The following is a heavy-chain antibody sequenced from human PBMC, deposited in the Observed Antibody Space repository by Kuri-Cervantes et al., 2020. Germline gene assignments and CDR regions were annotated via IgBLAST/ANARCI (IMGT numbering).Heavy chain of an antibody. Sequence: SETLSLTCTVSGGSISSYYWSWIRQPPGKGLEWIGYIYYSGSTNYNPSLKSRVTISVDTSKNQFSLKLSSVTAADTAVYYCARGTAPDYWGQGALVTVSS. CDR1: GGSISSYY. J-gene: IGHJ4*02. CDR2: IYYSGST. D-gene: IGHD4-17*01. CDR3: ARGTAPDY. V-gene: IGHV4-59*01.